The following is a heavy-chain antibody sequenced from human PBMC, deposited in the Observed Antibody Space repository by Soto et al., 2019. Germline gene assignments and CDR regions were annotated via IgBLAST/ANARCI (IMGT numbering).Heavy chain of an antibody. CDR1: GGSFSSGSYY. CDR2: IYYSGST. D-gene: IGHD6-13*01. V-gene: IGHV4-61*01. J-gene: IGHJ4*02. CDR3: ARVLLGPYSSSRSYYFDY. Sequence: ETLSLTCTVSGGSFSSGSYYWSWIRQPPGKGLEWIGYIYYSGSTNYNPSLKSRVTISVDTSKNQFSLKLSSVTAADTAVYYCARVLLGPYSSSRSYYFDYWGQGTLVTVSS.